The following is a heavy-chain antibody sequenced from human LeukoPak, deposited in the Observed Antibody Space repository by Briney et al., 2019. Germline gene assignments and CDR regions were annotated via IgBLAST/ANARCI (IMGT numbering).Heavy chain of an antibody. CDR3: ARLNGVMDYFDY. CDR2: IYFSGSA. J-gene: IGHJ4*02. Sequence: PSETLSLTCTLSGDSMSSSSYYWGWIRQPPGRGLEWIGNIYFSGSAHYNPSLKSRVTISVDMTKNQFSLRLSSVTTADTAEFYCARLNGVMDYFDYWGQGTLVTVSS. V-gene: IGHV4-39*01. CDR1: GDSMSSSSYY. D-gene: IGHD2-8*01.